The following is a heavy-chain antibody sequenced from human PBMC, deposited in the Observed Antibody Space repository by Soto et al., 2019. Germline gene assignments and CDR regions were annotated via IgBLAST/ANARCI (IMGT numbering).Heavy chain of an antibody. D-gene: IGHD2-21*02. CDR1: GGTFSSYA. CDR2: IIPIFGTA. J-gene: IGHJ6*04. Sequence: SVKVSCKASGGTFSSYAISWVRQAPGQGLEWMGGIIPIFGTANYAQKFQGRVTITADESTSTAYMELSSLRSEDTAVYYCAKGVCGGDWYSWDYYYYGLEVLGKKRTVTDSS. V-gene: IGHV1-69*13. CDR3: AKGVCGGDWYSWDYYYYGLEV.